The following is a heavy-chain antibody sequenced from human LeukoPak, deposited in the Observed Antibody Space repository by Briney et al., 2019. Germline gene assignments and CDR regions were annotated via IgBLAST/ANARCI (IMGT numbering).Heavy chain of an antibody. CDR1: GFTFRSHA. V-gene: IGHV3-23*01. CDR3: AKDFRIGYSAHFDY. J-gene: IGHJ4*02. Sequence: GGSLRLSCVGSGFTFRSHAMSWVRQAPEKGLEFVSGIYENGGTTYYADSVKGRFSISRDNSKNTLYLQMDSLRGEDTAVYYCAKDFRIGYSAHFDYWGRGALVTVSS. D-gene: IGHD2-21*01. CDR2: IYENGGTT.